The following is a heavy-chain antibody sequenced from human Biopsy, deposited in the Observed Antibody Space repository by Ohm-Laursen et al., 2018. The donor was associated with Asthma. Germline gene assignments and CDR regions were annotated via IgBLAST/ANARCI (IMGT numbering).Heavy chain of an antibody. J-gene: IGHJ4*02. CDR2: ISYDRSSI. Sequence: SLRLSRAASRFTYEMHWVRQAPGKGLEWVAVISYDRSSIYYADSVKGRFTISRDNSKNTLSLQMNSLTAEDTAVYYCAREGVAGTHIEDWGQGTLVTVSS. CDR3: AREGVAGTHIED. D-gene: IGHD6-19*01. CDR1: RFTYE. V-gene: IGHV3-30-3*01.